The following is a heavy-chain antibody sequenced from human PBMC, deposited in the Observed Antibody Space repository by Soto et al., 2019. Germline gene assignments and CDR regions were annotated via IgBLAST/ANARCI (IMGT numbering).Heavy chain of an antibody. Sequence: PGWSLRLSCSASVFTFDDYAMHWFRQAPGKGLEWVSGISWNSDNIVYADSVKGRFTISRDNAKNSLYLQMNSLRAEDTALYYCAKDLYSNYGDAFDIWGQGTMVTVSS. D-gene: IGHD4-4*01. J-gene: IGHJ3*02. CDR1: VFTFDDYA. CDR3: AKDLYSNYGDAFDI. CDR2: ISWNSDNI. V-gene: IGHV3-9*01.